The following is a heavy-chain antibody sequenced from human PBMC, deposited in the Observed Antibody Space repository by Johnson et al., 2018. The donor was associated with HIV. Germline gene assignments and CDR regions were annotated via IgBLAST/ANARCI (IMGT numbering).Heavy chain of an antibody. CDR3: ARGPVDTAMGNDAFDI. CDR1: GFTFSDYY. D-gene: IGHD5-18*01. Sequence: QVQLVESGGGLVKPGGSLRLSCAASGFTFSDYYMSWIRQAPGKGLEWVSYISSSCSTIYYADPVKGRFTISRDNAKNLVYLQMNSLRAEDTAVYYCARGPVDTAMGNDAFDIWGQGTMVTVSS. J-gene: IGHJ3*02. CDR2: ISSSCSTI. V-gene: IGHV3-11*04.